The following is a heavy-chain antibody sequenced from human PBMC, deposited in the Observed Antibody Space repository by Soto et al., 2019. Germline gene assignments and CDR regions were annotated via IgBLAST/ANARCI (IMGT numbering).Heavy chain of an antibody. Sequence: SDTLSLTFTVSSGSISGTIYYWVFIRHPPWKGLEWIGSIYYSGSTYYNPSLKSRVTISVDTSKNHFSLKLTSVTAADTAVYYCARPGGSGWFYFDSWGQGSQVTVSS. CDR2: IYYSGST. J-gene: IGHJ4*02. V-gene: IGHV4-39*02. D-gene: IGHD6-13*01. CDR1: SGSISGTIYY. CDR3: ARPGGSGWFYFDS.